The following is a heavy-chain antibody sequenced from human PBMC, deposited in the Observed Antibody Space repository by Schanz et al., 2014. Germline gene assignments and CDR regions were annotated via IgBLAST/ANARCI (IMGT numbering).Heavy chain of an antibody. CDR3: AKKAGSGTRYLDY. CDR1: GFTFSTYA. CDR2: ISGSAGFT. Sequence: EVQLVESGGGFVQPGGSLRLSCAASGFTFSTYAMNWVRQAPGKGLEWVSSISGSAGFTYYADSVQGRFTISRDNSKNTLYLQMNSLRAEDTAVYYCAKKAGSGTRYLDYWGQGTLVTVSS. V-gene: IGHV3-23*04. D-gene: IGHD3-10*01. J-gene: IGHJ4*02.